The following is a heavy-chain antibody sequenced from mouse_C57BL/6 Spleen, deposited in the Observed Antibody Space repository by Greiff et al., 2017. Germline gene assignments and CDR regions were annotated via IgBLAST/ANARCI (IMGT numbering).Heavy chain of an antibody. D-gene: IGHD2-5*01. CDR1: GFTFSSYA. CDR2: ISSGGDYI. V-gene: IGHV5-9-1*02. CDR3: TRDRSNHAMDY. J-gene: IGHJ4*01. Sequence: EVKLVESGEGLVKPGGSLKLSCAASGFTFSSYAMSWVRQTPEKRLEWVAYISSGGDYIYYADTVKGRFTISRDNARNTLYLQMSSLKSEDTAMYYCTRDRSNHAMDYWGQGTSVTVSS.